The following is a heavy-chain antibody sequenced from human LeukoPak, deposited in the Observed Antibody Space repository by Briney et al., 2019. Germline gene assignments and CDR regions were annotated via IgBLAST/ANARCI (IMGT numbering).Heavy chain of an antibody. J-gene: IGHJ6*03. CDR2: IYYSGST. D-gene: IGHD4-11*01. V-gene: IGHV4-59*01. CDR1: GGSISSYY. CDR3: ARVGHDYSTYYYYYYMDV. Sequence: KPSETLSLTCPVSGGSISSYYWSWIRQPPGKGLEWIGYIYYSGSTNYNPSLKSRVTISVDTSKNQFSLKLSSVTAADTAVYYCARVGHDYSTYYYYYYMDVWGKGTTVTVSS.